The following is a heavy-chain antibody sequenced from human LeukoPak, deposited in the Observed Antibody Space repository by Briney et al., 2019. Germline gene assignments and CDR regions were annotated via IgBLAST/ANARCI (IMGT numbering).Heavy chain of an antibody. D-gene: IGHD6-13*01. CDR2: ISSSGSML. CDR1: GFTFSDYY. Sequence: GGSLRLSCTVSGFTFSDYYMSWVRQAPGKGREWVSYISSSGSMLHYAESVEGRFTISRDNAKNSLYLQMSSLRVEDTAVYYCTRRPYSSSWYYFDYWGQGTLVTVSS. J-gene: IGHJ4*02. V-gene: IGHV3-11*04. CDR3: TRRPYSSSWYYFDY.